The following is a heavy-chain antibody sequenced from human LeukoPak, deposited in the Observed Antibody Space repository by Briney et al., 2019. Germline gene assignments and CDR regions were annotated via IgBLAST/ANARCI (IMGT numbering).Heavy chain of an antibody. CDR2: ISSSSSYI. D-gene: IGHD2-2*01. Sequence: PGGSLRLSCAASGFTFRSYSINWVRQAPGKGLEWVSSISSSSSYIYYADSVKGRFTISRDNAKNSLYLQMNSLRAEDTAVYYCARDLYCSSTSCYFSRREGLDYWGQGTLVTVSS. V-gene: IGHV3-21*01. CDR3: ARDLYCSSTSCYFSRREGLDY. J-gene: IGHJ4*02. CDR1: GFTFRSYS.